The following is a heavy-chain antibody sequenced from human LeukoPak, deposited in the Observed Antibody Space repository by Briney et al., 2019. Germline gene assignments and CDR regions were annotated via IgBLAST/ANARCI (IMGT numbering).Heavy chain of an antibody. CDR1: GGSISNGSYY. CDR2: IYTSGST. V-gene: IGHV4-61*02. Sequence: SETLSLTCTVSGGSISNGSYYWRWIRQPAGKGLEWIGRIYTSGSTNYNPSLKSRVTISVDTSKNQFSLKLSSVTAADTAVYYCARYPSEYYDFWSGYYDDAFDIWGQGTMVTVSS. J-gene: IGHJ3*02. D-gene: IGHD3-3*01. CDR3: ARYPSEYYDFWSGYYDDAFDI.